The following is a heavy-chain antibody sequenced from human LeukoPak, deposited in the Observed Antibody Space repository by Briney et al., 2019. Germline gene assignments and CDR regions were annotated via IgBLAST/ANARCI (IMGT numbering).Heavy chain of an antibody. CDR2: INPNSGGT. D-gene: IGHD2-2*01. J-gene: IGHJ4*02. V-gene: IGHV1-2*02. CDR1: GYTFTGYY. Sequence: ASVKVSCKASGYTFTGYYMHRVRQAPGQGLEWMGWINPNSGGTNYAQKFQGRVTMTRDTSISTAYMELSRLRSDDTAVYYCARDHCSSTSCYEDYWGQGTLVTVSS. CDR3: ARDHCSSTSCYEDY.